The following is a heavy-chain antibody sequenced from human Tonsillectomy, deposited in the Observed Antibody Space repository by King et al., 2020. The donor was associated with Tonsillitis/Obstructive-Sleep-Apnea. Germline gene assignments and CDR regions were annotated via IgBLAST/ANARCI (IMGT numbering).Heavy chain of an antibody. CDR1: GYTFTNYG. D-gene: IGHD3-22*01. CDR3: ARDSMSHYYDSSVYYTFNY. Sequence: VQLVESGAEVKKPGASVKVSCKASGYTFTNYGISWVRQAPGQGLEWMAWISAHNGHTNYAQKLQGRVTMTTDTSTNTAYMERRSLRSDDTAVYYCARDSMSHYYDSSVYYTFNYWGQGTLVTVSA. V-gene: IGHV1-18*01. CDR2: ISAHNGHT. J-gene: IGHJ4*02.